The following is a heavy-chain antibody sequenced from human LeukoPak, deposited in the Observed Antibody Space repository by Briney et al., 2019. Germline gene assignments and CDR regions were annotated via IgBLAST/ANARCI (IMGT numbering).Heavy chain of an antibody. CDR1: GYTFTSYY. D-gene: IGHD3-3*01. CDR2: INPSGGST. J-gene: IGHJ4*02. V-gene: IGHV1-46*01. Sequence: ASVKVSCKASGYTFTSYYMHWVRQAPGQGLEWMGIINPSGGSTSYAQKFQGRVTMTRDTSTSTVYMELSSLRSEDTAVYYCARAGQITIFGAVIHPIAYWGQGTLVTVSS. CDR3: ARAGQITIFGAVIHPIAY.